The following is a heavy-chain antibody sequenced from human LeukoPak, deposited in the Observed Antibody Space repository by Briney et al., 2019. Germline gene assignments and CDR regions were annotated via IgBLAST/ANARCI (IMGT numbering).Heavy chain of an antibody. CDR2: IYTSGST. D-gene: IGHD2-2*01. CDR3: ARDKGGRYCSSTSCYDAFDI. Sequence: SETLSLTCTVSGGSISSYYWSWIRQPAGKGLEWIGRIYTSGSTNYNPSLKSRVTMSVDTSKSQFSLKLSSVTAADTAVYYCARDKGGRYCSSTSCYDAFDIWGQGTMVTVSS. V-gene: IGHV4-4*07. J-gene: IGHJ3*02. CDR1: GGSISSYY.